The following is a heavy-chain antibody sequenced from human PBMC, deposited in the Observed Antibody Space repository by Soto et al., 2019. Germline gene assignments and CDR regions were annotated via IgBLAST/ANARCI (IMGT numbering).Heavy chain of an antibody. CDR1: GYTFTSYG. J-gene: IGHJ5*02. V-gene: IGHV1-18*03. CDR2: ISAYNGNT. D-gene: IGHD2-21*02. Sequence: QVQLVQSGAEVKKPGASVKVSCKASGYTFTSYGISWVRQAPGQGPEWMGWISAYNGNTNYAQKLQGRVTMTTDTSTSSAYMERRRVGSDDMAVYYCGRDPPCGGDCYSAGAIENWFDPWGQGTLVTVSS. CDR3: GRDPPCGGDCYSAGAIENWFDP.